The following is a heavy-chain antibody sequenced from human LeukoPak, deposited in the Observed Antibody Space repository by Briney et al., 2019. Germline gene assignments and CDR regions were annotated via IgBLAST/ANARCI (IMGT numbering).Heavy chain of an antibody. J-gene: IGHJ5*02. D-gene: IGHD6-13*01. CDR3: ARDRAAVPWFDP. CDR1: GGSISSYY. Sequence: SETLSLTCTVSGGSISSYYWSWIRQPPGKGLEWIGYIYYSGSTNYNPSLKSRVTISVDTSKNQFSLKLSSVTAADTAVYYCARDRAAVPWFDPWGQGTLVTVSS. V-gene: IGHV4-59*01. CDR2: IYYSGST.